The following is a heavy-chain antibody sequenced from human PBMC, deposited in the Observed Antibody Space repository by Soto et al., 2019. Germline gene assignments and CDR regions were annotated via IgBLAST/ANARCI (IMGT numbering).Heavy chain of an antibody. CDR3: ARDPSSDYDILTGYHLNWFDP. V-gene: IGHV3-21*01. D-gene: IGHD3-9*01. J-gene: IGHJ5*02. CDR2: ISSSSSYI. CDR1: GFTFSSYS. Sequence: GGSLRLSCAVSGFTFSSYSMNWVRQAPGKGLEWVSSISSSSSYIYYADSVKGRFTISRDNAKNSLYLQMNSLRAEDTAVYYCARDPSSDYDILTGYHLNWFDPWGQGTLVTVSS.